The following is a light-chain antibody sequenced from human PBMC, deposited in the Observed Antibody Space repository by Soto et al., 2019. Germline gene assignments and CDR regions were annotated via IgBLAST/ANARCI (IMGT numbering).Light chain of an antibody. Sequence: VLTQPPSASGTPGQRLTTSRSGGSSNIGTNAVNWYQQLPGTAPKLLIYNNNQRPSGVPDRFSGSKSGTSASLAISGLQSEDEADYYCAAWDDSLNGYVFGTGTKVTVL. CDR3: AAWDDSLNGYV. CDR2: NNN. V-gene: IGLV1-44*01. J-gene: IGLJ1*01. CDR1: SSNIGTNA.